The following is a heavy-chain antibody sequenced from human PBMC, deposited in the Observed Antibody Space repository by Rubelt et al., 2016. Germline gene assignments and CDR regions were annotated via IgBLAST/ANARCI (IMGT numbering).Heavy chain of an antibody. CDR1: GGSISSYG. Sequence: QVQLVQSGAEVKKPASSVKVSCKASGGSISSYGISWVRLAPGQGLEWMGGIIPVFGTGKYAQKFQGRLTITADKSTSTAYMELSSLRSEDTAVYYCARDPGRRFDSWGQGTLVTVSS. D-gene: IGHD3-10*01. V-gene: IGHV1-69*06. CDR2: IIPVFGTG. J-gene: IGHJ4*02. CDR3: ARDPGRRFDS.